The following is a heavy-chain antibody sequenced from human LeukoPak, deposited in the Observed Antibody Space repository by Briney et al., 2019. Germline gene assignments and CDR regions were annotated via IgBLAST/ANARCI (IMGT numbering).Heavy chain of an antibody. D-gene: IGHD3-22*01. Sequence: PSQTLSLTCAVSGGSISSGGYSWSWIRQPPGKGLEWIGSIYHSGSTYYNPSLKSRVTISVDTSKNQFSLKLSSVTAADTAVYYCARDAGAGDSSGYYSPLYYFDYWGQGTLVTVSS. CDR3: ARDAGAGDSSGYYSPLYYFDY. CDR2: IYHSGST. V-gene: IGHV4-30-2*03. CDR1: GGSISSGGYS. J-gene: IGHJ4*02.